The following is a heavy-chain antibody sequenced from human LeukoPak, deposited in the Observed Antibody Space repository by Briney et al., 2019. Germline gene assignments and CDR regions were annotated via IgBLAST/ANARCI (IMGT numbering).Heavy chain of an antibody. V-gene: IGHV1-2*04. D-gene: IGHD3-22*01. J-gene: IGHJ4*02. CDR2: INPNSGGT. Sequence: ASVKVSCKASGYTFTGYYMHWVRQAPGQGLEWMGWINPNSGGTNYAQKFQGWVTMTRDTSISTAYMELSRLRSDDTAVYYCARAERITMIVVVDYWGQGTLVTVSS. CDR1: GYTFTGYY. CDR3: ARAERITMIVVVDY.